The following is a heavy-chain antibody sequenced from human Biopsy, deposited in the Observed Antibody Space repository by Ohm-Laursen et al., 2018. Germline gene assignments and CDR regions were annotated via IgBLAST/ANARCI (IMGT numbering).Heavy chain of an antibody. CDR3: ARSGSDSLNYYFDF. CDR1: GDSVSSNRAA. J-gene: IGHJ4*02. Sequence: SETLSLTCAISGDSVSSNRAAWNWIRQSPSRDLEWLGRTFYRAKWYTDFAVSVKSRITLTPDPSTNQFSLQLNSVTPDDTAVYYCARSGSDSLNYYFDFWGQGTLVTVSS. D-gene: IGHD2-21*02. CDR2: TFYRAKWYT. V-gene: IGHV6-1*01.